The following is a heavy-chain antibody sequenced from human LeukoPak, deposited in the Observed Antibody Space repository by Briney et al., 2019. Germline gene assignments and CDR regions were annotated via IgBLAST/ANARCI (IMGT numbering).Heavy chain of an antibody. J-gene: IGHJ5*02. D-gene: IGHD3-22*01. CDR1: GVTFSSSW. Sequence: PGGSLRLSCAASGVTFSSSWMSWVRQAPGKGLEWVANIKEDGSEKCYVEPVKGRFSISRDNAKNSLHLQMNSLRVEDTAVYYCTRGRLTMTWGEGTLVTVSS. CDR2: IKEDGSEK. V-gene: IGHV3-7*01. CDR3: TRGRLTMT.